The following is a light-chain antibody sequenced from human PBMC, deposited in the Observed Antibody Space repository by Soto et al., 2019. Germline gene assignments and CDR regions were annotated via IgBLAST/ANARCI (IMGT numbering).Light chain of an antibody. CDR2: AAS. J-gene: IGKJ4*01. V-gene: IGKV1-39*01. Sequence: DIQMTQSPSSLSASVGGRVTITCRASQSISNYLNWYQQKPGKAPKLLIYAASSLQSGVPSRFSGSGSGTDFTLTISSLQPEDFATYYCQQSYSTPPTFGGGTKWIS. CDR3: QQSYSTPPT. CDR1: QSISNY.